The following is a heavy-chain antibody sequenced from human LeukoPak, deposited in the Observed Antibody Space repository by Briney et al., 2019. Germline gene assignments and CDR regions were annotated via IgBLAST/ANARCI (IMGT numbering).Heavy chain of an antibody. CDR3: AREVRDYYGSGSRISWFDP. V-gene: IGHV4-34*01. CDR2: INHSGST. D-gene: IGHD3-10*01. J-gene: IGHJ5*02. CDR1: GGSFSGYY. Sequence: SETLSLTCAVYGGSFSGYYWSWIRQPPGKGLEWIGEINHSGSTNYNPSLKSRVTISVDTSKNQFSLKLSSVTAEDTAVYYCAREVRDYYGSGSRISWFDPWGQGTLVTVSS.